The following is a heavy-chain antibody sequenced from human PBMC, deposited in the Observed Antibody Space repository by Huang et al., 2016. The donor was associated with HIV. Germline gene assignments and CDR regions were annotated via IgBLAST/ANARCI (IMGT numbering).Heavy chain of an antibody. D-gene: IGHD3-10*01. J-gene: IGHJ4*02. CDR1: GFTFSSYW. CDR2: IKSDGSST. CDR3: ARGSRQGKYYYGSGTAY. Sequence: EVQLVESGGGLVQPGGSLRLSCAASGFTFSSYWMHWVRQVPGKGLVWVSHIKSDGSSTSYADSVKGRCTISRDNAKNTLYLQMNSLRAEDTAVYYCARGSRQGKYYYGSGTAYWGQGTLVTVSS. V-gene: IGHV3-74*01.